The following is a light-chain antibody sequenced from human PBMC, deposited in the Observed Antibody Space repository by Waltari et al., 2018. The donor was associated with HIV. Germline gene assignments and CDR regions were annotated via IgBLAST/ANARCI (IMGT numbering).Light chain of an antibody. V-gene: IGLV1-40*01. Sequence: QSVLTQPPSVSGAPGQRVTIPCTGRSSNTGAGYDIHWYQQLPGTAPKLLIYGSGNRPSGVPDRFSGSKSGTSASLAITGLQAEDEADYYCQSYDSSLTGSVFGGGTKLTVL. CDR1: SSNTGAGYD. CDR3: QSYDSSLTGSV. CDR2: GSG. J-gene: IGLJ2*01.